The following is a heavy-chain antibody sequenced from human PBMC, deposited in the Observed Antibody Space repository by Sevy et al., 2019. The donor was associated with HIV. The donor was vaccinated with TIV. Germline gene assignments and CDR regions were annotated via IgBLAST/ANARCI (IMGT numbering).Heavy chain of an antibody. CDR2: INHSGST. J-gene: IGHJ6*03. CDR1: GGSFSGYY. V-gene: IGHV4-34*01. CDR3: ARTLFYYYGSGSYRYYYYYMDV. D-gene: IGHD3-10*01. Sequence: SETLSLTCAVYGGSFSGYYWSWIRQPPGKGLEWIGEINHSGSTNYNPSLKSRVTISVDTSKSQFSLKLGSVTAADTAVYYCARTLFYYYGSGSYRYYYYYMDVWGKGTTVTVSS.